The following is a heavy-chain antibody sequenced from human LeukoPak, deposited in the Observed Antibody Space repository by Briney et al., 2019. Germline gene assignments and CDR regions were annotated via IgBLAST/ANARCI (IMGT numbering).Heavy chain of an antibody. J-gene: IGHJ4*02. CDR1: GYTFTVYY. CDR2: INPNSGGT. D-gene: IGHD6-6*01. CDR3: ARNAYGTSSENYFDF. V-gene: IGHV1-2*02. Sequence: ASVKVSCKASGYTFTVYYIHWVRQAPGQGLEWMGWINPNSGGTNYAQRFQGRVTMTTDTSTGTAYMELRSLKSDDTAVYYCARNAYGTSSENYFDFWGRGTLVTVSS.